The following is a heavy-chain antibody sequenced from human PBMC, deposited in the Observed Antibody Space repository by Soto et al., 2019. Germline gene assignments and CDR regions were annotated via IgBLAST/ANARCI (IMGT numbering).Heavy chain of an antibody. D-gene: IGHD3-22*01. Sequence: QVQLVQSGAEVKKPGSSVKVSCKASGGTFSSYTISWVRQAPGQGLEWMGRIIPILGIANYAQKFQGRVTITADKSTSTAYMELSSLRSEDTAVYYCAREGLVYDPDSSGYRSRYYFDYWGQGTLVTVSS. J-gene: IGHJ4*02. CDR1: GGTFSSYT. CDR2: IIPILGIA. CDR3: AREGLVYDPDSSGYRSRYYFDY. V-gene: IGHV1-69*08.